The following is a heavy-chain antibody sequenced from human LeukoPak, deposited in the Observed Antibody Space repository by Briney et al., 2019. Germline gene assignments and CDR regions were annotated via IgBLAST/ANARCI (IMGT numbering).Heavy chain of an antibody. V-gene: IGHV4-59*01. J-gene: IGHJ4*02. D-gene: IGHD3-22*01. CDR1: GGSINSYY. Sequence: SETLSLTCTVSGGSINSYYWSWVRQPPGKGLEWIGYIYNSGSTDYNPSLKSRVTISADTSKNQFPLKLTSVTAADTAIYYCARGMEYYDSSGNFDYWGQGTLVTVSS. CDR2: IYNSGST. CDR3: ARGMEYYDSSGNFDY.